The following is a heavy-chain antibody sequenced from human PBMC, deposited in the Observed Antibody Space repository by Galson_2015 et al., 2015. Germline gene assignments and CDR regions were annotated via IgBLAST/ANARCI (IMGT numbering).Heavy chain of an antibody. Sequence: SLRLSCAASGFTFDDYAMHWVRQAPGKGLEWDSGISWNSGSIGGADSVKGRFTISRDNAKKSLYLQMTSLRAEDTALYYCAKSYSSSLGYAFDFWGQGTMVTVSS. CDR2: ISWNSGSI. CDR3: AKSYSSSLGYAFDF. D-gene: IGHD6-13*01. V-gene: IGHV3-9*01. CDR1: GFTFDDYA. J-gene: IGHJ3*01.